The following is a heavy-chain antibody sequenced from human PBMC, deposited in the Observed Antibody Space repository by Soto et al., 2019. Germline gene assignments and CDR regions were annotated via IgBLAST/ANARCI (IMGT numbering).Heavy chain of an antibody. V-gene: IGHV3-48*03. Sequence: LRLSCAASGFTFSSYEMNWVRQAPGKGLEWVSYISSSGSTIYYADSVKGRFTISRDNAKNSLYLQMNSLRAEDTAVYYCARWNLEWLLLRSYAYGMDVWGQGTTVTVSS. D-gene: IGHD3-3*01. CDR1: GFTFSSYE. CDR3: ARWNLEWLLLRSYAYGMDV. J-gene: IGHJ6*02. CDR2: ISSSGSTI.